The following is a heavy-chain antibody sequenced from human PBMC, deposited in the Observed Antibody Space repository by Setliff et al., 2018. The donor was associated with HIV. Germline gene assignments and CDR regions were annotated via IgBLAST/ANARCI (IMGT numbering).Heavy chain of an antibody. V-gene: IGHV3-7*03. CDR2: IGQDGNEK. D-gene: IGHD2-8*01. CDR3: AALSLRTNSVYGIISTRFDP. Sequence: GGPLSLSCASSGFAFSGFWMRWARQAPGEGLQWVANIGQDGNEKYYVGSVKGRFTISRDNAKNSLYLQMNSLRADDTAVYYCAALSLRTNSVYGIISTRFDPWGQGTLVTVSS. J-gene: IGHJ5*02. CDR1: GFAFSGFW.